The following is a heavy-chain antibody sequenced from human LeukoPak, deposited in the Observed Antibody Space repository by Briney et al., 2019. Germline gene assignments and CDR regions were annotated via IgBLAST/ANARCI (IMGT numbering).Heavy chain of an antibody. Sequence: TGGSLRLSCAASGFTFSSYAMSWVRQAPGKGLEWVSAITASGASTFYTDSVKGRFTISRDNSKNTLYLQLNSLRAEDTAVYYCAAQVATNYFDYWGQGTLVTVSS. CDR3: AAQVATNYFDY. CDR2: ITASGAST. J-gene: IGHJ4*02. V-gene: IGHV3-23*01. D-gene: IGHD5-12*01. CDR1: GFTFSSYA.